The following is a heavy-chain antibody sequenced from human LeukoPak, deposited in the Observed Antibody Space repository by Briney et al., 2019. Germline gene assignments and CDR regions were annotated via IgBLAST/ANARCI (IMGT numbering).Heavy chain of an antibody. Sequence: SETLSLTCTVSGGSISSGGYYWSWIRQPPGKGLEWIGYIYHSGSTYYNPSLKSRVTISVDRSKNQFSLKLSSVTAADTAVYYCARGSIAARPAFDYWGQGTLVTVSS. D-gene: IGHD6-6*01. V-gene: IGHV4-30-2*01. CDR2: IYHSGST. CDR3: ARGSIAARPAFDY. CDR1: GGSISSGGYY. J-gene: IGHJ4*02.